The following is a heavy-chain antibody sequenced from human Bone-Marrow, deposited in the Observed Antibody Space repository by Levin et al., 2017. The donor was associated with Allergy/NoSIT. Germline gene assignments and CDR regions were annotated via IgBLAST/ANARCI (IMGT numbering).Heavy chain of an antibody. CDR1: GFSFDDYS. CDR2: LRSKAYGGTT. J-gene: IGHJ4*02. D-gene: IGHD6-13*01. CDR3: TRGARAAAAAESDY. Sequence: GGSLRLSCAVSGFSFDDYSMTWVRQAPGKGLEWVGLLRSKAYGGTTEYAASVKGRFTISKDDSKSIAYLQLKSLKTEDSGVYYCTRGARAAAAAESDYWGQGALVTVSS. V-gene: IGHV3-49*04.